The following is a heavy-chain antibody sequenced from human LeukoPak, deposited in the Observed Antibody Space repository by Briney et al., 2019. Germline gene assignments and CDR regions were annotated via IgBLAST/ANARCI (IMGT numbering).Heavy chain of an antibody. CDR3: ARVGSSWWVFDY. V-gene: IGHV4-59*01. CDR2: IYYSGST. Sequence: SETLSLTCTVSGGSISSYYWSWIRQPPGKGLEWVGYIYYSGSTNYSPSLKSRVTISVDTSKNQFSLKLSSVTAADTAVYYCARVGSSWWVFDYWGQGTLVTVSS. D-gene: IGHD6-13*01. J-gene: IGHJ4*02. CDR1: GGSISSYY.